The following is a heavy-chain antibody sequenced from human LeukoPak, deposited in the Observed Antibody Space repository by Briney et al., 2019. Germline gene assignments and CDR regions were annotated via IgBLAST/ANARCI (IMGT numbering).Heavy chain of an antibody. Sequence: SQTLSLTCTVSGGSISSGSYYWSWIRQPAGKGLEGIGRIYTSGSTNYNPSLKSRVTISVDTSKNQFSLKLSSVTAADTAVYYCARSGAAMVIAFFDYWGQGTLVTVSS. CDR2: IYTSGST. J-gene: IGHJ4*02. CDR1: GGSISSGSYY. V-gene: IGHV4-61*02. CDR3: ARSGAAMVIAFFDY. D-gene: IGHD5-18*01.